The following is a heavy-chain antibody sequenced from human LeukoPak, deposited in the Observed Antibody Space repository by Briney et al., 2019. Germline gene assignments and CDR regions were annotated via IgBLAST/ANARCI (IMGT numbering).Heavy chain of an antibody. Sequence: GGSLRLSCAASGFTLRLYGMHWVRQAPGKGPEYVSAIGSNGVNTYYADSVKGRFTISRDTSKNTLYLQTGSLRGDDMAVYYCVRWLRGYDLWGQGALVIVSS. CDR2: IGSNGVNT. CDR1: GFTLRLYG. CDR3: VRWLRGYDL. D-gene: IGHD2-15*01. V-gene: IGHV3-64*02. J-gene: IGHJ4*02.